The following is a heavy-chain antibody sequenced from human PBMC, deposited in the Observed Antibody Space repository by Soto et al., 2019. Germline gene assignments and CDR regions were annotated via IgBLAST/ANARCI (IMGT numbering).Heavy chain of an antibody. J-gene: IGHJ6*03. CDR2: ISRSGNTI. CDR3: ARVEDVFLYYYMAV. V-gene: IGHV3-11*01. CDR1: GFKVTDYY. Sequence: QAQLVESGGGLVKPGGSLTLSCAVSGFKVTDYYMSWIRQAPGKGLDWVAMISRSGNTIHYADSVNGRFTITNDNAKNTLYLQMTSLSPEDTAVYYCARVEDVFLYYYMAVWGKGPTVIVSS.